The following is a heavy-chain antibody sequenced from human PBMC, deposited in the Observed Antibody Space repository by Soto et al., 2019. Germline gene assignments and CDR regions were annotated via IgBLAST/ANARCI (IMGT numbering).Heavy chain of an antibody. J-gene: IGHJ6*02. Sequence: GGSLRLSCVASGFTFSNFGMHWVRQAPGKGLEWVAGISYDGRSEYYVDSVRGRFTLSRDNSKNTLSLQMISLRPEDTGVYYCAKDLDVVMVLSATRGLDVWGQGTTVTVSS. CDR1: GFTFSNFG. CDR3: AKDLDVVMVLSATRGLDV. CDR2: ISYDGRSE. D-gene: IGHD2-15*01. V-gene: IGHV3-30*18.